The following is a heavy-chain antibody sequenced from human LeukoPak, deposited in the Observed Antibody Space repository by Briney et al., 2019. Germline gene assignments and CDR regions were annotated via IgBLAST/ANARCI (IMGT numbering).Heavy chain of an antibody. V-gene: IGHV4-39*01. CDR3: ARASMRPGFDY. D-gene: IGHD2/OR15-2a*01. Sequence: SGTLSLTCTVSGGSISSSSYYWGWIRQPPGKGLEWIGSIYYSGGTYYNPSLKSRVTISVDTSKNQFSLKLSSVTAADTAVYYCARASMRPGFDYWGQGTLVTVSS. J-gene: IGHJ4*02. CDR2: IYYSGGT. CDR1: GGSISSSSYY.